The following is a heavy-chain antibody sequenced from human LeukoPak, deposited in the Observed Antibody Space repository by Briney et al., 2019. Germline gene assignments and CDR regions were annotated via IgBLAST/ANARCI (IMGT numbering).Heavy chain of an antibody. D-gene: IGHD2-8*01. CDR2: INPNSGGT. J-gene: IGHJ4*02. CDR1: GYIFTGYY. CDR3: ARVWPCANGVCPDVFEY. Sequence: ASVKVSCKASGYIFTGYYMHWVRQAPGQGLEWMGWINPNSGGTKYAQKFQGRVTMTRDTSISSAYMELSSLRSDDTAVYYCARVWPCANGVCPDVFEYWGQGTLVAVSS. V-gene: IGHV1-2*02.